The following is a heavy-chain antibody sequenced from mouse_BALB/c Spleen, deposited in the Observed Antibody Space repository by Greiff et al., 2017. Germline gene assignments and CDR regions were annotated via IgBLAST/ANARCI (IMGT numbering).Heavy chain of an antibody. Sequence: LQQPGSELVRPGASVKLSCKASGYTFTSYWMHWVKQRHGQGLEWIGNIYPGSGSTNYDEKFKSKGTLTVDTSSSTAYMHLSSLTSEDSAVYYCTRANVYAIDYWGQGTSVTVSS. CDR1: GYTFTSYW. CDR2: IYPGSGST. V-gene: IGHV1S22*01. CDR3: TRANVYAIDY. J-gene: IGHJ4*01.